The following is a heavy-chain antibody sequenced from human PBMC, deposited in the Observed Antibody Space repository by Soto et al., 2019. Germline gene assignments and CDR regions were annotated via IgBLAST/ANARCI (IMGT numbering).Heavy chain of an antibody. J-gene: IGHJ4*02. CDR3: ARLGPTPFDY. CDR2: INTSSITI. V-gene: IGHV3-48*02. CDR1: GFTFSSYT. Sequence: EVQLVESGGGLVQPGGSLRLSCAPSGFTFSSYTMNWVRQAPGKGLEWVSSINTSSITIRYADSVKGRFTISRDNAKNSLYLQMNSLRDEDTAVYYCARLGPTPFDYWGQGTLVTVSS.